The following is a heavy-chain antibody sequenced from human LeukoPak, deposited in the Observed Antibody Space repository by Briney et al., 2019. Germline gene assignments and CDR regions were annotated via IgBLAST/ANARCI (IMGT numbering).Heavy chain of an antibody. D-gene: IGHD6-19*01. CDR3: ARSEQWLDGTDAFDI. CDR2: MQYSGST. CDR1: GGSISTYH. J-gene: IGHJ3*02. V-gene: IGHV4-59*01. Sequence: PETLTLTCSVSGGSISTYHWSWIRQPPGKGLEWIGYMQYSGSTNYNPSLRSRVTMSVDTSKNQFSLKLSSVTAADTAVYYCARSEQWLDGTDAFDIWGQGTMVTVSS.